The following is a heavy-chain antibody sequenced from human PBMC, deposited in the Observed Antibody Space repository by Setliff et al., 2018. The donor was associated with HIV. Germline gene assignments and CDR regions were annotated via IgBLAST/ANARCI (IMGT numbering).Heavy chain of an antibody. CDR2: IYYSGST. Sequence: SETLSLTCTVSGGSINSYYWSWIRQPPGKGLEWIGYIYYSGSTNYNTSLKSRVIMSVDTSRNQFSLKLSSVTAADTAVYYCARGHDNKYYYFYYMDVWGKGTTVTVSS. V-gene: IGHV4-59*08. CDR3: ARGHDNKYYYFYYMDV. D-gene: IGHD5-12*01. J-gene: IGHJ6*03. CDR1: GGSINSYY.